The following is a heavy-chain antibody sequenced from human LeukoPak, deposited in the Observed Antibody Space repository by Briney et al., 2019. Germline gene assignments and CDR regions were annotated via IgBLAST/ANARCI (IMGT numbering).Heavy chain of an antibody. J-gene: IGHJ6*02. CDR3: AREVVPAAGYYYYGMDV. CDR1: GFTVSSNY. V-gene: IGHV3-53*01. Sequence: GGSLRFSCAATGFTVSSNYMSWVRQAPGKGLEWVSVIYSGGSTYYADSVKARFTISRDNSKNTLYLQMNSLRAEDTAVYYCAREVVPAAGYYYYGMDVWGQGTTVTVSS. D-gene: IGHD2-2*01. CDR2: IYSGGST.